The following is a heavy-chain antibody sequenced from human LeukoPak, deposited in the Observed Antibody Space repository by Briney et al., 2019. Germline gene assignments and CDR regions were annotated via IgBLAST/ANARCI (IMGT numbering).Heavy chain of an antibody. CDR1: GFIFSGYW. CDR2: IISDGSTT. CDR3: ARLRYNDFWSGHWKYYYYMDV. Sequence: LTGGSLRLSCTGSGFIFSGYWMHWVRQGPGKGLVWVSRIISDGSTTNYADSVKGRFTISRDNAKNTLYLQMNSLRAEDTALYYCARLRYNDFWSGHWKYYYYMDVWGKGTTVTVSS. J-gene: IGHJ6*03. D-gene: IGHD3-3*01. V-gene: IGHV3-74*01.